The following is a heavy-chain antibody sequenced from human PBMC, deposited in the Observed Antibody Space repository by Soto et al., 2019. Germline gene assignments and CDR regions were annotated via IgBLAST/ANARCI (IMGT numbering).Heavy chain of an antibody. D-gene: IGHD3-10*01. CDR1: GFSLSNSGEC. V-gene: IGHV2-5*01. CDR3: AHGDPLDFHY. CDR2: IYWNGIE. Sequence: QITLEESGPAVVKPTQTLTLTCTFSGFSLSNSGECVGWIRQPPGKALEWLGLIYWNGIERYNPSLKRRLSITKDTSKNHVLLTVTNMDPVDTATYFCAHGDPLDFHYWGQGTLVTVSP. J-gene: IGHJ4*02.